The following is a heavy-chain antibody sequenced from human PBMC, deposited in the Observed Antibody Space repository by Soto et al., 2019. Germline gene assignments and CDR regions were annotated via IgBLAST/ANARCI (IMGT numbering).Heavy chain of an antibody. Sequence: QVQLVESGGGVVQPGRSLRLSCAASGFTFSSYAMHWVRQAPGKGLEWVAVISYDGSNKYYADSVKGRFTISRDNSKNTLYLQMNSLRAEDTAVYYCARDGAVAGIFDYWGQGTLVTVSS. CDR3: ARDGAVAGIFDY. CDR2: ISYDGSNK. J-gene: IGHJ4*02. D-gene: IGHD6-19*01. V-gene: IGHV3-30-3*01. CDR1: GFTFSSYA.